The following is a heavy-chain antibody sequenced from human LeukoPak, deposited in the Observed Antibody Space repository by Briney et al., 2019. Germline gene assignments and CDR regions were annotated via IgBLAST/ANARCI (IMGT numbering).Heavy chain of an antibody. J-gene: IGHJ2*01. CDR2: IYYSGST. V-gene: IGHV4-59*08. CDR1: GGSISSYY. D-gene: IGHD2-2*01. Sequence: SETLSLTCTVSGGSISSYYWSWIRQPPGKGLEWIGYIYYSGSTNYNPSLKSRVTISVDTSKNQFSLKLSSVTAADTAVYYCARVGDIVVVPAASMPPNWYFDLWGRGTLVTVSS. CDR3: ARVGDIVVVPAASMPPNWYFDL.